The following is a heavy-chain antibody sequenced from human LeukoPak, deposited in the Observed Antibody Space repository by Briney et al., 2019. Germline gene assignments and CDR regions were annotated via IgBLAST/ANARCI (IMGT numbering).Heavy chain of an antibody. Sequence: GGSLRLSCAASGFTFSSYGMHWVRQAPGKGLEWVPTISDNGGSTYYADSVKGRFTISRDNSKNTLYLQMNSLRAEDTAVYYCAKPPPDSSSWLFDYWGQGALVTVSS. J-gene: IGHJ4*02. CDR2: ISDNGGST. CDR1: GFTFSSYG. V-gene: IGHV3-23*01. CDR3: AKPPPDSSSWLFDY. D-gene: IGHD6-13*01.